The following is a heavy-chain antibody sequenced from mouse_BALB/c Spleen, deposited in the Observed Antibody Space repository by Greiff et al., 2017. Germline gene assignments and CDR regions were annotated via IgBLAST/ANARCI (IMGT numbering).Heavy chain of an antibody. Sequence: VQLVESGPGLVEPSQSLSITCTVSGFSLTSYGVHWVRQSPGKGLEWLGVIWSGGSTDYNAAFISRLSISKDNSKSQVFFKMNSLQANDTAIYYCAIYGYWAMDRWGQGTSDTVSS. J-gene: IGHJ4*01. CDR3: AIYGYWAMDR. CDR1: GFSLTSYG. D-gene: IGHD1-1*02. V-gene: IGHV2-2*02. CDR2: IWSGGST.